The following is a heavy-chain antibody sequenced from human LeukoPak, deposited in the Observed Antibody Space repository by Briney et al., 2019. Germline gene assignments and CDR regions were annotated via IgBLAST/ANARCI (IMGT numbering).Heavy chain of an antibody. CDR3: ARGGPRRYQLLYRVGAFDI. Sequence: ASVKVSCKASGYTFTSYGIRWVRQAPGQGLEWMGWISAYDGDTNYAQKLQGRVTMTTDTSTSTAYMELRSLRSDDTAVYYCARGGPRRYQLLYRVGAFDIWGQGTMVTVSS. D-gene: IGHD2-2*02. CDR1: GYTFTSYG. CDR2: ISAYDGDT. J-gene: IGHJ3*02. V-gene: IGHV1-18*01.